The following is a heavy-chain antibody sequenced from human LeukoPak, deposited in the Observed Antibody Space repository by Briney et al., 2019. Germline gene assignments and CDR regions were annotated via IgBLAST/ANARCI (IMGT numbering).Heavy chain of an antibody. CDR3: ARGRYLDWFMPKYYFDY. CDR1: GGSISSYY. CDR2: IYYSGCT. J-gene: IGHJ4*02. V-gene: IGHV4-59*01. D-gene: IGHD3-9*01. Sequence: SXTLSLTCTVSGGSISSYYWSWIRQPPGKGLEWIGYIYYSGCTNYNPSLKRRGTISVETSKKQFSQKKSSVTAADTAVYYCARGRYLDWFMPKYYFDYWGQGTLVTVSS.